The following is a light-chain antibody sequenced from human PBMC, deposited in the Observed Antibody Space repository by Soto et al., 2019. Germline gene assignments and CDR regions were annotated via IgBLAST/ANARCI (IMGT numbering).Light chain of an antibody. V-gene: IGKV3-15*01. CDR1: QRIRSN. CDR2: GAS. J-gene: IGKJ1*01. CDR3: QQHPIWPPWT. Sequence: EIVMTPSPDPMSVSPGEGATLSCRVSQRIRSNLAWYQQRPGQPPPLLLYGASTSADGIPATFTGSGSGTAFTLTISSLQSEDFAVYYCQQHPIWPPWTSGQGTKVDI.